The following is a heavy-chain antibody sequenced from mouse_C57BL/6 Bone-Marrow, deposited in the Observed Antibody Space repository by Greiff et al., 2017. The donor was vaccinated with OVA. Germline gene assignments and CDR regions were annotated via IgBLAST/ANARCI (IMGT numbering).Heavy chain of an antibody. Sequence: EVQLVESEGGLVQPGSSMKLSCTASGFTFSDYYMAWVRQVPEKGLEWVANINYDGSSTYYLDSLKSRFIISRDNAKNILYLQMSSLKSEDTATYYCARDYGNYSWGFDVWGTGTTVTVSS. CDR2: INYDGSST. D-gene: IGHD2-1*01. V-gene: IGHV5-16*01. J-gene: IGHJ1*03. CDR1: GFTFSDYY. CDR3: ARDYGNYSWGFDV.